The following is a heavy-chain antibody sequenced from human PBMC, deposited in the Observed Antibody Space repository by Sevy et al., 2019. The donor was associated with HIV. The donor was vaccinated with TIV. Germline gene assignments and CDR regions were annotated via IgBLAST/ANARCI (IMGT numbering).Heavy chain of an antibody. CDR1: GFTFSSYA. V-gene: IGHV3-23*01. D-gene: IGHD3-3*01. CDR3: AGRKVGDFWSGSLRGPWAGGPLFDY. CDR2: ISHTGDNI. Sequence: GGSLRLSCAASGFTFSSYAMTWVRQAPGKGLEWVSSISHTGDNIYYADSVRGRFTISRDNSKSTLYLHMSSLRAEDTAVYYCAGRKVGDFWSGSLRGPWAGGPLFDYWGQRTLVTVSS. J-gene: IGHJ4*02.